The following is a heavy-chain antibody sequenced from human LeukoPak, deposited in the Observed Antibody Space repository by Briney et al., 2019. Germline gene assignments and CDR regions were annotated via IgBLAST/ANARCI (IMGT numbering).Heavy chain of an antibody. CDR2: INPSGGST. D-gene: IGHD6-19*01. CDR1: GYTFTSYY. CDR3: ASHSSGPNYYYYYYMDV. Sequence: ASVKVSRKASGYTFTSYYMHRVRQPPGQGLEWMGIINPSGGSTSNAQKFQGRVTMTRDTFTSTAYMQLSRLRAGDTAVYYCASHSSGPNYYYYYYMDVWGKGTTVTVSS. V-gene: IGHV1-46*03. J-gene: IGHJ6*03.